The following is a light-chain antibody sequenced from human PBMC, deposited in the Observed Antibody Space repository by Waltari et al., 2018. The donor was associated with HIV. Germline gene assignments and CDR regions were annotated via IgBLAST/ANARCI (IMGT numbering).Light chain of an antibody. J-gene: IGLJ1*01. CDR1: SSDVVSYNY. CDR2: EVS. Sequence: QSALTQPASVSGSPGQSITISCTGTSSDVVSYNYVSWYQHHPGKAPKLMIYEVSNPPSGGSNRLSGAKSGYTTSLTISGLQAEDEADYYCSSYTSTSTSCVFGTGTKVTVL. V-gene: IGLV2-14*01. CDR3: SSYTSTSTSCV.